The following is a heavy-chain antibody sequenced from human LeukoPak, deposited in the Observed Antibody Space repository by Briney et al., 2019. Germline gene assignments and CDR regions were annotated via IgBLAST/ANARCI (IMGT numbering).Heavy chain of an antibody. CDR3: ARAKPKNMVRGLIMRRESRYYFDY. Sequence: GGSLRLSCAASGFTVSSNYMSWVRQAPGKGLEWVSVIYSGGSTYYADSVKGRFTISRDNSKSTLYIQMNSLRAEDTAVYYCARAKPKNMVRGLIMRRESRYYFDYWGQGTLVTISS. CDR1: GFTVSSNY. J-gene: IGHJ4*02. V-gene: IGHV3-53*01. CDR2: IYSGGST. D-gene: IGHD3-10*01.